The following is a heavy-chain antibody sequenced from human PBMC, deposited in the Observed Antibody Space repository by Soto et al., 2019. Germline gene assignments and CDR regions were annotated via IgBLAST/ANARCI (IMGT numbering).Heavy chain of an antibody. D-gene: IGHD2-15*01. J-gene: IGHJ3*01. CDR2: ISAYNGNT. V-gene: IGHV1-18*01. CDR1: GCTFSSYG. CDR3: AASWFSILSHPADSFDV. Sequence: ASVKVSCKASGCTFSSYGISWVRQAPGQGLEWMGWISAYNGNTNYAQKLQGRVAMTTDTSTSTAYMELRGLRSDDTAVYYCAASWFSILSHPADSFDVWCPAPIVTVS.